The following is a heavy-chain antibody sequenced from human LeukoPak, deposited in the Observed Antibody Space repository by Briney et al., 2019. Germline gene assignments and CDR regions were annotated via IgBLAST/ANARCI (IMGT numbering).Heavy chain of an antibody. CDR3: AKGLQHSNLD. D-gene: IGHD5-18*01. CDR2: ITGSGGGK. V-gene: IGHV3-23*01. Sequence: GGSLRLSYAASGFTFSSYAMSWVRQAPGKGLEWVSAITGSGGGKYYADSVKGRFVVSRDNSENTLDLQMNSLRAEDTAVYYCAKGLQHSNLDWGHGTLVTVSS. CDR1: GFTFSSYA. J-gene: IGHJ4*01.